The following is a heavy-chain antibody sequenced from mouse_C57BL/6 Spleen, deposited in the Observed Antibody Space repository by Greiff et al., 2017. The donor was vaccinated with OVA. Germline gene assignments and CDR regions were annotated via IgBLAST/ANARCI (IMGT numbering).Heavy chain of an antibody. V-gene: IGHV1-53*01. Sequence: QVQLQQPGTELVKPGASVKLSCKASGYTFTSYWMHWVKQRPGQGLEWIGNINPSNGGTNYNEKFKSKATLTVDKSSSTAYMQLSSLTSEDSAVYYVGRGIYYGKGPYAMDYWGQGTSVTVSS. CDR1: GYTFTSYW. J-gene: IGHJ4*01. CDR2: INPSNGGT. D-gene: IGHD2-1*01. CDR3: GRGIYYGKGPYAMDY.